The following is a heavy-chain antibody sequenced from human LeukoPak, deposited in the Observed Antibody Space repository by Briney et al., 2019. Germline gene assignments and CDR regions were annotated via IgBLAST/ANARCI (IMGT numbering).Heavy chain of an antibody. CDR3: ARQKCTSTSCLTKNAFDT. Sequence: SETLSLTCTVSGSISSYYWSWIRQPPGKGLEWIGYIYTSGSTNYNPSLKSRVTISVDTSKNQFSLDLSSVTAADTAVYYCARQKCTSTSCLTKNAFDTWGQGTMVTVSS. CDR2: IYTSGST. V-gene: IGHV4-4*09. J-gene: IGHJ3*02. D-gene: IGHD2-2*01. CDR1: GSISSYY.